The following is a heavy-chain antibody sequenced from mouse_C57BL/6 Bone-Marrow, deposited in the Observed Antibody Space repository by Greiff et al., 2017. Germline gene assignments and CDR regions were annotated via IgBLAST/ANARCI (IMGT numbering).Heavy chain of an antibody. Sequence: QVQLQQSGAELARPGASVKLSCKASGYTFTSYGISWVKQRTGQGLEWIGEIYPGSGNTYYNEKFKGKATLTADKSSSTAYMELRSLTSEDSAVYFCARSLTGTGAYWGQGTLVTVSA. CDR2: IYPGSGNT. J-gene: IGHJ3*01. CDR3: ARSLTGTGAY. D-gene: IGHD4-1*01. CDR1: GYTFTSYG. V-gene: IGHV1-81*01.